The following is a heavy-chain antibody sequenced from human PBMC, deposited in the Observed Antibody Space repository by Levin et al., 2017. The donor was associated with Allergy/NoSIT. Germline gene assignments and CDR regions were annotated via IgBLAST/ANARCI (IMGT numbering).Heavy chain of an antibody. CDR1: GFTFSSYS. V-gene: IGHV3-21*01. CDR3: ARGALEWLGYYYYYGMDV. J-gene: IGHJ6*02. CDR2: ISSSSSYI. D-gene: IGHD3-3*01. Sequence: GESLKISCAASGFTFSSYSMNWVRQAPGKGLEWVSSISSSSSYIYYADSVKGRFTISRDNAKNSLYLQMNSLRAEDTAVYYCARGALEWLGYYYYYGMDVWGQGTTVTVSS.